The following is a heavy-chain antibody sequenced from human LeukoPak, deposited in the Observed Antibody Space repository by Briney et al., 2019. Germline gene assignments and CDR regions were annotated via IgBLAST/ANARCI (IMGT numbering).Heavy chain of an antibody. CDR1: GFTFSDYY. CDR3: ARDARVGATLHYYYDYMDV. V-gene: IGHV3-11*01. D-gene: IGHD1-26*01. J-gene: IGHJ6*03. Sequence: GGSLRLSCAASGFTFSDYYMSWIRQAPGKGLEWVSYISSSGSTIYYADSVKGRFTISRDNSKNTLYLQVNSLRAGDTAVYHCARDARVGATLHYYYDYMDVWGNGTTVTVSS. CDR2: ISSSGSTI.